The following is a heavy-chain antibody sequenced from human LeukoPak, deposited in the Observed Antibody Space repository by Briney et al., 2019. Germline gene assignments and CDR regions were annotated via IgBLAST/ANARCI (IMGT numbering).Heavy chain of an antibody. V-gene: IGHV3-74*01. CDR3: ARETYYYDSSGFETSYGMDV. D-gene: IGHD3-22*01. Sequence: GGSLRLSCAASGFTFSSYWMHWVRQAPGKGLVWVSRINSDGSSTSYADSVKGRFTISRDNAKNTLYLQMNSLRAEDTAVYYCARETYYYDSSGFETSYGMDVWGQGTTVTVSS. CDR1: GFTFSSYW. J-gene: IGHJ6*02. CDR2: INSDGSST.